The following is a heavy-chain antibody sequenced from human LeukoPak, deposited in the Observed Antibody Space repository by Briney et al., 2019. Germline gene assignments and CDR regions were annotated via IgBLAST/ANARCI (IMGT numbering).Heavy chain of an antibody. V-gene: IGHV3-49*04. CDR2: IRNKANGGTT. CDR3: SRFYSSGWASGAFDI. J-gene: IGHJ3*02. Sequence: GGSLRLSCTASGFTFSDYAVSWDRQAPGKGLEWIGFIRNKANGGTTECAASVKGRFTISRDDSKTIAHLQMSSLKTEDTAVYYCSRFYSSGWASGAFDIWGQGTMVTVSS. D-gene: IGHD3-22*01. CDR1: GFTFSDYA.